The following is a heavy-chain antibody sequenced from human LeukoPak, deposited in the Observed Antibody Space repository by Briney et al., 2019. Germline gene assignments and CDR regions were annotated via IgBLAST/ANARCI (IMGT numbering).Heavy chain of an antibody. CDR2: IYYEGSSK. V-gene: IGHV3-30*02. J-gene: IGHJ4*02. CDR1: GFTFSNYG. Sequence: PGGSLSLSCAASGFTFSNYGIHWVRQAPGEGLEWVAFIYYEGSSKYYADPVKGRLTNSRDNSKNAVYLQRNSLRGEDMAVYYCRDPVDYWGQGTLVTVSS. CDR3: RDPVDY.